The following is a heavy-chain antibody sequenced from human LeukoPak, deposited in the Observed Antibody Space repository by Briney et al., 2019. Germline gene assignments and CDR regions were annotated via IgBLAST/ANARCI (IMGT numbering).Heavy chain of an antibody. D-gene: IGHD1-26*01. CDR2: INPSGGST. Sequence: ASVKVSCKASGYTFTGYYMHWVRQAPGQGLEWMGIINPSGGSTSYAQKFQGRVTMTRDMSTSTVYMELSSLRSEDTAAYYCAREAGIVGAQGAFDIWGQGTMVTVSS. V-gene: IGHV1-46*01. J-gene: IGHJ3*02. CDR1: GYTFTGYY. CDR3: AREAGIVGAQGAFDI.